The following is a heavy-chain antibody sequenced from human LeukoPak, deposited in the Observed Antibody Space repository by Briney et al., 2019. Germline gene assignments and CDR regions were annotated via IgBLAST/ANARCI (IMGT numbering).Heavy chain of an antibody. Sequence: GGSLRLSCAASGFTFSSYWMSWVRQAPGKGLECVANIKQHGREKYYVDSVKGRSTISRDNAKNSLYLQMNSLRAEDTAVYYCARGGEGYSSSWPLDYWGQGTLVTVSS. J-gene: IGHJ4*02. D-gene: IGHD6-13*01. CDR2: IKQHGREK. CDR1: GFTFSSYW. CDR3: ARGGEGYSSSWPLDY. V-gene: IGHV3-7*04.